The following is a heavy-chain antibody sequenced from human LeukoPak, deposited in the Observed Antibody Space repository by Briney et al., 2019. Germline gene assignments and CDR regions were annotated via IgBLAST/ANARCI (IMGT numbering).Heavy chain of an antibody. V-gene: IGHV3-49*04. CDR3: TRGPGYCSSTSCYYYGMDV. Sequence: GGSLRLSCTASGFTFGDYAMSWVRQAPGKGLEWVGFIRSKAYGGTTEYAASVKGRFTISRDDSKSIAYLQMNSLETEDTAVYYCTRGPGYCSSTSCYYYGMDVWGQGTTVTVSS. D-gene: IGHD2-2*01. CDR1: GFTFGDYA. J-gene: IGHJ6*02. CDR2: IRSKAYGGTT.